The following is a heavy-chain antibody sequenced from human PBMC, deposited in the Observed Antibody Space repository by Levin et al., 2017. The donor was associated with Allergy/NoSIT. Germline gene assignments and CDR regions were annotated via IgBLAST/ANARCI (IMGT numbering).Heavy chain of an antibody. D-gene: IGHD6-13*01. CDR2: INHSGST. Sequence: SQTLSLTCAVYGGSFSGYYWSWIRQPPGKGLEWIGEINHSGSTNYNPSLKSRVTISVDTSKNQFSLKLSSVTAADTAVYYCARRRLRPRPSMAAAAGTEFDYWGQGTLVTVSS. V-gene: IGHV4-34*01. CDR3: ARRRLRPRPSMAAAAGTEFDY. J-gene: IGHJ4*02. CDR1: GGSFSGYY.